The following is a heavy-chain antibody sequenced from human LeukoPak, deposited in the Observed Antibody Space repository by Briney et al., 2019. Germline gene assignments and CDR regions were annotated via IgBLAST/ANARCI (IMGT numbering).Heavy chain of an antibody. CDR2: IYYSGST. J-gene: IGHJ4*02. V-gene: IGHV4-30-4*08. CDR1: GGSISSGDYY. CDR3: ARDRSGYDLYY. Sequence: SETLSLTCTVSGGSISSGDYYWSWIRQPPGKGLEWIGYIYYSGSTYYNPSLKSRVTISVDTSRNQFSLKLSSVTAADTAVYYCARDRSGYDLYYWGQGTLDTVSS. D-gene: IGHD5-12*01.